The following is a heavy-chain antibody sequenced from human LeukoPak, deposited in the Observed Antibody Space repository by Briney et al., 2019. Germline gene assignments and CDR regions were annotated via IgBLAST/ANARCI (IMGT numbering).Heavy chain of an antibody. J-gene: IGHJ5*02. D-gene: IGHD2-15*01. V-gene: IGHV5-10-1*01. Sequence: GESLRISCKGSGYSFTSYWISWVRQMPGKGLEWMGRIDPSDSYTNYSPSFQGHVTISADKSISTAYLQWSSQKASDTAMYYCARHLVVVAATVSRWFDPWGQGTLVTVSS. CDR3: ARHLVVVAATVSRWFDP. CDR1: GYSFTSYW. CDR2: IDPSDSYT.